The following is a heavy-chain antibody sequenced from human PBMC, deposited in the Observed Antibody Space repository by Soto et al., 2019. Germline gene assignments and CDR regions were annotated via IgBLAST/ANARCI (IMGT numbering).Heavy chain of an antibody. D-gene: IGHD5-12*01. CDR2: IYYSGST. Sequence: SDTLSLTCTVSGGSMSSYYWSWIRQSPGKGLEWIGYIYYSGSTNYNPSLKSRVAMSLDTSKNQFSLMLSSVTAADTAVYYCARGEWLATIMHYFDYWGQGTLVTVSS. J-gene: IGHJ4*02. CDR1: GGSMSSYY. V-gene: IGHV4-59*07. CDR3: ARGEWLATIMHYFDY.